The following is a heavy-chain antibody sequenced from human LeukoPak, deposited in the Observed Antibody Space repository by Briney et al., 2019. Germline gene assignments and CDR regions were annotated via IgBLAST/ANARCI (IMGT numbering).Heavy chain of an antibody. Sequence: GGSLRLSCAASGFSFSSYAMSWVRQAPGKGLEWVSVIGGGPGNTYYTDSVKGRFTISRDNSKNTLYLQMNSLRAEDTAVYYCAKVGGSGSYYNGGYCIDYWGQGTLVTVSS. CDR1: GFSFSSYA. CDR3: AKVGGSGSYYNGGYCIDY. J-gene: IGHJ4*02. CDR2: IGGGPGNT. V-gene: IGHV3-23*01. D-gene: IGHD3-10*01.